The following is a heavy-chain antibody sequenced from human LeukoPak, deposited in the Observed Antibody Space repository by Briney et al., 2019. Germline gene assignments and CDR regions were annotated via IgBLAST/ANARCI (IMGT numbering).Heavy chain of an antibody. V-gene: IGHV4-59*01. Sequence: SETLSLTCTVSGGSISSYYWSWIRQPPGKGLEWIGYIYYSGSTNYNPSLKSRVTISVDTSKNQFSLKLSSVTAADTAVYYCARDRGGYDLLPFDYWGQGTLVTVSS. J-gene: IGHJ4*02. CDR1: GGSISSYY. CDR2: IYYSGST. D-gene: IGHD5-12*01. CDR3: ARDRGGYDLLPFDY.